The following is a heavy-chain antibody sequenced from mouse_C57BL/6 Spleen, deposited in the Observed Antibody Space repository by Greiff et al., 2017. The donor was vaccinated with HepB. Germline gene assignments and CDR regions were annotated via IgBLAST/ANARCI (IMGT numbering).Heavy chain of an antibody. CDR1: GYTFTSYW. CDR2: IDPSDSYT. Sequence: QVQLQQPGAELVMPGASVKLSCKASGYTFTSYWMHWVKQRPGQGLEWIGEIDPSDSYTNYKQKFKGKSTVTVDKSSSTAYMQLSSLTSEDSAVYYCARSGDSSGYGFAYWGQGTLVTVSA. V-gene: IGHV1-69*01. D-gene: IGHD3-2*02. CDR3: ARSGDSSGYGFAY. J-gene: IGHJ3*01.